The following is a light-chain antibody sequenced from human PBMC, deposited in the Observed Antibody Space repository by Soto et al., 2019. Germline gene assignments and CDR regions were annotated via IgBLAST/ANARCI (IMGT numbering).Light chain of an antibody. Sequence: EIVLTQSPATLSLSPGERATLSCRASQSVSSYLAWYQQKPCQAPRLLIYDASARATGIPARFSGSGPGTDFPLTTSSLGPGDFAAYYCQQRRNWPGTFGQGTKLELK. J-gene: IGKJ2*01. CDR3: QQRRNWPGT. V-gene: IGKV3-11*01. CDR2: DAS. CDR1: QSVSSY.